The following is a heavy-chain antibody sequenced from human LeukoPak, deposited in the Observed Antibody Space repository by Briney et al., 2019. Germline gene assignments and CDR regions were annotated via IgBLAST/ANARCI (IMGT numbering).Heavy chain of an antibody. D-gene: IGHD3-22*01. CDR2: IIPILGIA. CDR3: AREKYYYDSSGYGDAFDI. CDR1: GGAYSSYT. V-gene: IGHV1-69*04. J-gene: IGHJ3*02. Sequence: SVKVSCKASGGAYSSYTISWVRKAPGQGLEWMGRIIPILGIANYAQKFQGRFTITADKSTSTAYMELSSLRSEDTAVYYCAREKYYYDSSGYGDAFDIWGQGTMVTVSS.